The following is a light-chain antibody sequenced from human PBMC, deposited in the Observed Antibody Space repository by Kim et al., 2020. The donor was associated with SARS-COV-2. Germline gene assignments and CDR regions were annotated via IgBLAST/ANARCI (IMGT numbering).Light chain of an antibody. CDR2: NNN. CDR1: SSNIGNDY. Sequence: QSVLMQPPSASATPGQKVTISCSGSSSNIGNDYVNWYQQVPGTTPKVLIYNNNKRPSGIPDRFSGSKSGTSATLGITGLQSGDDADYYCGTWDSNLSAWVFGGGTELTVL. J-gene: IGLJ3*02. CDR3: GTWDSNLSAWV. V-gene: IGLV1-51*01.